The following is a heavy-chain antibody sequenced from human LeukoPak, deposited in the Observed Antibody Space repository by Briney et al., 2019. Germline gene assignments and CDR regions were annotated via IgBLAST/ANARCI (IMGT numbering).Heavy chain of an antibody. CDR3: ARRHNYYYYMDV. CDR1: GFTLSSYA. Sequence: PGGPLRLSCAASGFTLSSYAMHWVRQAPGKAPEYVSAISSNGVNTYYADSVRGRFTISRDNSKNTLYLQMGSLRSEDMAVYYCARRHNYYYYMDVWGKGTTVTVSS. V-gene: IGHV3-64*02. J-gene: IGHJ6*03. CDR2: ISSNGVNT.